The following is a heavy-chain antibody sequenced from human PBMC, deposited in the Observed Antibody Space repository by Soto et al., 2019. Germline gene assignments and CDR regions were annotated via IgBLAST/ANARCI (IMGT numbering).Heavy chain of an antibody. CDR1: GFTFSSYW. J-gene: IGHJ4*02. Sequence: EVQLVESGGGLVQPGESLRLSCAASGFTFSSYWMHWVRQAPGKGLVWASRIYSDGSSTNYADSVKGRFTISRDNAKNTLYLQMNSLRAEDTAVYYCARGMNQRYAVDYWGQGTLVTVSS. CDR3: ARGMNQRYAVDY. D-gene: IGHD2-8*01. V-gene: IGHV3-74*01. CDR2: IYSDGSST.